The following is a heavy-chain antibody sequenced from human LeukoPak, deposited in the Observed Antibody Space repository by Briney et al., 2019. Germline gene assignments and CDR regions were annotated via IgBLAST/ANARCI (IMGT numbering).Heavy chain of an antibody. J-gene: IGHJ3*02. Sequence: PSETLSLTCAVYGGSFSGYYWSWIRQPPGKGLEWIGEINHSGSTNYNPSLKSRVTISVDTSKNQFSLKLSSVTAADTAVYYCARARPYSYDGVGYYQGGHATRRHDAFDIWGQGTMVTVSS. CDR3: ARARPYSYDGVGYYQGGHATRRHDAFDI. CDR2: INHSGST. CDR1: GGSFSGYY. V-gene: IGHV4-34*01. D-gene: IGHD3-22*01.